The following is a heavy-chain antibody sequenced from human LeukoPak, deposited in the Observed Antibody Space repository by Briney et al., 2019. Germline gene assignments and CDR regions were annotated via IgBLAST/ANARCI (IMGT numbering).Heavy chain of an antibody. CDR1: GFTFSSHD. D-gene: IGHD6-13*01. CDR3: ARDVGIYSINGDY. Sequence: PGGSLRLSCATSGFTFSSHDMNWVRQAPGKGLEWVSSISGSSKSIDYADSLKGRFAISRDNAKNSLFLQMNSLRAEDTAVYYCARDVGIYSINGDYWGQGTLVTVSS. V-gene: IGHV3-21*01. J-gene: IGHJ4*02. CDR2: ISGSSKSI.